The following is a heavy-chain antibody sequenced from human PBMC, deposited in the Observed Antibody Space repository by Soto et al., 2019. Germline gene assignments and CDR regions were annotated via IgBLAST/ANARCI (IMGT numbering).Heavy chain of an antibody. Sequence: ASVKVSCKASGYTFTSYAMHWVRQAPGQRLEWMGWINAGNGNTKYSQKFQGRVTITRDTSASTAYMELSSLRSEDTAVYYCARSGGAAYCSGGSCYPXYGMDVWGKGTTVTVSS. CDR1: GYTFTSYA. V-gene: IGHV1-3*01. D-gene: IGHD2-15*01. CDR2: INAGNGNT. J-gene: IGHJ6*04. CDR3: ARSGGAAYCSGGSCYPXYGMDV.